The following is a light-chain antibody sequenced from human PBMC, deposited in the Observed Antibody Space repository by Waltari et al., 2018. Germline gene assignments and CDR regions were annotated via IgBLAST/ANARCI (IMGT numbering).Light chain of an antibody. CDR1: ELPTKY. Sequence: SYELTQPPSVSVSPGQTARITSSGAELPTKYAFWYQQKSGQAPVLIIYDDNKRPSGIPGRFSGSSSGTMATLTISGAQVEDEADYYCYSTDSTGNHVVFGGGTKLTVL. J-gene: IGLJ2*01. CDR2: DDN. CDR3: YSTDSTGNHVV. V-gene: IGLV3-10*01.